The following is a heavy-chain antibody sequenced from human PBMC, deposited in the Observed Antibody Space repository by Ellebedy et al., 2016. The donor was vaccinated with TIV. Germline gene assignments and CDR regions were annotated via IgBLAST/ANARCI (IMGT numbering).Heavy chain of an antibody. Sequence: SETLSLTCNVSGDSMSTYYWTWIRQPPGKGLDWLGYISYTGSTNYNPSLKSRITISVDTSKNHFSLKLTSVTAADTAVYYCARVSGWTLAFDPWGQGTLVTVSS. D-gene: IGHD6-19*01. CDR1: GDSMSTYY. CDR3: ARVSGWTLAFDP. CDR2: ISYTGST. V-gene: IGHV4-59*01. J-gene: IGHJ5*02.